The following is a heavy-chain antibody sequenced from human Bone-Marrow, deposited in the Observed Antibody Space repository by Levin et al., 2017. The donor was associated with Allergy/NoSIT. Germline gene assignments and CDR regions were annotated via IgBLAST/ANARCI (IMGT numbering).Heavy chain of an antibody. CDR2: VRAGGST. V-gene: IGHV4-59*01. D-gene: IGHD3-3*01. Sequence: SETLSLTCTVSGGSITTYYWSWIRQSPGKGLEWVGYVRAGGSTNYNPSLHGRVTLSLDTSMSQFSLTLTSVTAADTAVYFCATNTFDFASGYPNWFDSWGQGTLVTVSS. J-gene: IGHJ5*01. CDR1: GGSITTYY. CDR3: ATNTFDFASGYPNWFDS.